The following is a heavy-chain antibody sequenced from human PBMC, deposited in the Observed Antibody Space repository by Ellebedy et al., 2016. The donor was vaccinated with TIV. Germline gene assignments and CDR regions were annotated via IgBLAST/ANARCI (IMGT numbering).Heavy chain of an antibody. V-gene: IGHV3-53*01. CDR2: IYSGGST. Sequence: GESLKISCAASGFTVNNNYMRWFRQAPGKGLEWVSLIYSGGSTYYADSVKGRFTISRDNSKNTLYLQMNSLRAEDTAVYYCARNPSGSHYGWGRGTLVTVSS. D-gene: IGHD1-26*01. CDR1: GFTVNNNY. J-gene: IGHJ4*02. CDR3: ARNPSGSHYG.